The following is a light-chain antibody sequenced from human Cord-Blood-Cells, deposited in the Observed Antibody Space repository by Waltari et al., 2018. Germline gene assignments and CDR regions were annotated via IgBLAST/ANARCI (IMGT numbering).Light chain of an antibody. CDR1: SSDVGSYKL. J-gene: IGLJ2*01. Sequence: QSALTLPASVSGTPGQSITISCTGTSSDVGSYKLVPWYQQHPGKAPKLMIYEGSKRPSGVSNRFSGSKSGNTASLTISGLQAEDEADYYCCSYAGSSTYVVFGGGTKLTVL. V-gene: IGLV2-23*01. CDR3: CSYAGSSTYVV. CDR2: EGS.